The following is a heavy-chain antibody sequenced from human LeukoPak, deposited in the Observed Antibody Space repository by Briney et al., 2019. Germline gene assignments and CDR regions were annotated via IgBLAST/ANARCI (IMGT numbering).Heavy chain of an antibody. Sequence: GGSLRLSCAASGFTFSDYYMSWIRQAPGKGLEWVSYISSSGSTIYYADSVKGRFTISRDNAKNSLYLQMNSLRAGDTAVYYCARSIAADATTFGYWGQGTLVTVSS. CDR1: GFTFSDYY. D-gene: IGHD6-25*01. CDR2: ISSSGSTI. J-gene: IGHJ4*02. CDR3: ARSIAADATTFGY. V-gene: IGHV3-11*01.